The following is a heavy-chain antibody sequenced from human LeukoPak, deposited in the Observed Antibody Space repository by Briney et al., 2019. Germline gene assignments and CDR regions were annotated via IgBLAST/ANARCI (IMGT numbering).Heavy chain of an antibody. D-gene: IGHD1-26*01. CDR1: GYTFTGYY. J-gene: IGHJ6*03. CDR2: INPNSGGT. V-gene: IGHV1-2*02. Sequence: ASVKVSCKASGYTFTGYYMHWVRQAPGQGLEWMGWINPNSGGTNYAQKFQGRVTMTRDTSISTAYMELSRLRSDDTAVYYCARDASGSYTRYYYYYMDVWGKGTTVTVSS. CDR3: ARDASGSYTRYYYYYMDV.